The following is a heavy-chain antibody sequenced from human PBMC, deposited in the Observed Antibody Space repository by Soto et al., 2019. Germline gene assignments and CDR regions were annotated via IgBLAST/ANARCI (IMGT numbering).Heavy chain of an antibody. CDR1: GYTFTSYA. J-gene: IGHJ5*02. Sequence: QVQLVQSGAEVKKPGASVKVSCKASGYTFTSYAMHWVRQAPGQRLEWMGWINAGNGNTKYSQKFQGRVTITRDTSASTAYMELSSLRSEDTAVYYCARDEYCSGGSCDAGAPTTLLNWFDPWGQGTLVTVSS. CDR3: ARDEYCSGGSCDAGAPTTLLNWFDP. D-gene: IGHD2-15*01. V-gene: IGHV1-3*01. CDR2: INAGNGNT.